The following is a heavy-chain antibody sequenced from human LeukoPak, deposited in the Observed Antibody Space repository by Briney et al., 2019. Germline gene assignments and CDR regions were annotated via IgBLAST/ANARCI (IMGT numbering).Heavy chain of an antibody. D-gene: IGHD3-22*01. CDR1: GFTFSGYS. CDR3: ARDLGPYYYDRSGYYRSWGMDV. CDR2: ISSTSSTI. Sequence: PGGSLRLSCAASGFTFSGYSMNWVRQAPGKGLEWVSYISSTSSTIYCADSVKGRLTISRDNAKNSLYLQVNSLRAEDTAVYYCARDLGPYYYDRSGYYRSWGMDVWGKGTTVTVSS. V-gene: IGHV3-48*01. J-gene: IGHJ6*03.